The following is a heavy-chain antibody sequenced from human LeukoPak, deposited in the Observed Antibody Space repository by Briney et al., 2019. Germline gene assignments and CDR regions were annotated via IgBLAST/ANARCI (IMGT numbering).Heavy chain of an antibody. D-gene: IGHD3-10*01. J-gene: IGHJ3*02. CDR2: IRYDGNNK. CDR3: ARVRGVAGAFDI. Sequence: GGSLRLSCAASGFTFRSYGMHWVRQAPGKGLEWVAFIRYDGNNKYYADSVKGRFTIFRDNSRNTLYLQMNSLRAEDTAVYYCARVRGVAGAFDIWGQGTMVTVSS. V-gene: IGHV3-30*02. CDR1: GFTFRSYG.